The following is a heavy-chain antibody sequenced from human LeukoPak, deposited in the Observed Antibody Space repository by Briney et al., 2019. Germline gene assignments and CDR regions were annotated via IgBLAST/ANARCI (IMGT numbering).Heavy chain of an antibody. CDR2: ISYDGSNK. CDR1: GFTFSSYA. Sequence: GGSLRLSCAASGFTFSSYAMHWVRQAPGKGLEWVAVISYDGSNKYYADFVKGRFTISRDNSKNTLYLQMNSLRAEDTAVYYCARDLVWSGYFDYWGQGTLVTVSS. J-gene: IGHJ4*02. V-gene: IGHV3-30-3*01. D-gene: IGHD3-3*01. CDR3: ARDLVWSGYFDY.